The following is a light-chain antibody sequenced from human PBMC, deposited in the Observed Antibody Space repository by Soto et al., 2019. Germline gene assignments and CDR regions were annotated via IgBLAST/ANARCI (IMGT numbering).Light chain of an antibody. CDR2: GAS. CDR3: QQYSNWPPMYT. Sequence: EIVMTQSPATLSVSPGERATLSCRASQSVSNSLARYRQKPGQAPRLLIYGASTRATGVPARFSGSGSGTEFTLTISSLQSEDFAVYYCQQYSNWPPMYTFGQGTKLEIK. CDR1: QSVSNS. J-gene: IGKJ2*01. V-gene: IGKV3-15*01.